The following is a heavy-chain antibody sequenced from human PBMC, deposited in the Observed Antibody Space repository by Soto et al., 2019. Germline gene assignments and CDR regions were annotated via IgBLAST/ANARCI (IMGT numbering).Heavy chain of an antibody. V-gene: IGHV3-53*01. CDR1: GCTARTSH. CDR2: IFNDDTT. CDR3: ARLGPYASGTYSFRHNRLDR. Sequence: GESLRPSWPPPGCTARTSHITWFRHAPGKALELVSVIFNDDTTQYADSVKGRFTNYRDSTKYTVYLKMSTVRADDTAVYYCARLGPYASGTYSFRHNRLDRWGQGTLVTV. D-gene: IGHD3-10*01. J-gene: IGHJ5*02.